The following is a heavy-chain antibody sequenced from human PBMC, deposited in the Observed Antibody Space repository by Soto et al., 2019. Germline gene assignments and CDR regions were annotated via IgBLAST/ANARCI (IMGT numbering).Heavy chain of an antibody. D-gene: IGHD3-22*01. CDR1: GYTFTSYA. J-gene: IGHJ6*02. CDR3: ARNYYDSSGYYSAASYYYGMDV. Sequence: QVQLVQSGAEVKKPGASVKVSCKASGYTFTSYAMHWVRQAPGQRLEWMGWINAGNGNTKYSQKFQGRVTITRDTSASTAYMELISLRSEDTAVYYCARNYYDSSGYYSAASYYYGMDVWGQGTTVTVSS. V-gene: IGHV1-3*01. CDR2: INAGNGNT.